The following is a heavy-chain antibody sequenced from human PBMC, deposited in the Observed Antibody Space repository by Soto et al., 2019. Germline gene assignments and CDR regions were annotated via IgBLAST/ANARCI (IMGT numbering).Heavy chain of an antibody. Sequence: PGGSLRLSCAASGFTFSSYSMNWVRQAPGKGLEWVSYISSSSSTIYYADSVKGRFTISRDNAKNSLYLQMNSLRAEDTAVYYCARGFGRFGDYYYYYMDVWGKGTTVTVSS. V-gene: IGHV3-48*01. CDR2: ISSSSSTI. CDR1: GFTFSSYS. J-gene: IGHJ6*03. CDR3: ARGFGRFGDYYYYYMDV. D-gene: IGHD3-10*01.